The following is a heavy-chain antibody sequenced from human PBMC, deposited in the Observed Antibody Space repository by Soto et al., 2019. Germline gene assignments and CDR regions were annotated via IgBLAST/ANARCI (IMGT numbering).Heavy chain of an antibody. Sequence: EVQLVESGGGLVKPGGSLRLSCAASGFTFSSYSMNWVRQAPGKGLEWVSSISSSSSYIYYEDSVKGRFTISRDNAKNSLYLQMNGLRAEETVVYYCARDRFGAFDSFYIWGQGTMVTVSS. CDR2: ISSSSSYI. V-gene: IGHV3-21*01. CDR3: ARDRFGAFDSFYI. CDR1: GFTFSSYS. J-gene: IGHJ3*02. D-gene: IGHD3-16*01.